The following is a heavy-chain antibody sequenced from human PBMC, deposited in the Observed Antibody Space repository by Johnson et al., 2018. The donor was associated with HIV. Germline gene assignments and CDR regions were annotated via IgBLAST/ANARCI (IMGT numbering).Heavy chain of an antibody. CDR3: AKAHYDSSGLGGAFDI. CDR1: GFTFSSYA. Sequence: QVQLVESGGGLVQPGESLRLSCAASGFTFSSYAMHWVRQAPGKGLEWVAVISYDGSNKYYADSVKGRFTISSDNSKNTLYLQMNSRRREGTALYYCAKAHYDSSGLGGAFDIWGQGTMVTVSS. J-gene: IGHJ3*02. V-gene: IGHV3-30-3*01. D-gene: IGHD3-22*01. CDR2: ISYDGSNK.